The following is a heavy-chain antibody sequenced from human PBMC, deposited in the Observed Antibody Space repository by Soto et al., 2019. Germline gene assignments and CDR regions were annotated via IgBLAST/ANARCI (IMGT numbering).Heavy chain of an antibody. CDR1: GFTFSDYY. D-gene: IGHD3-16*01. Sequence: GGSLRLSCAASGFTFSDYYFTWIRQAPGKGLEWVSYISFSGSTIYYADSVKGRFTIARDNAKNSLYLQMNNLRPEDTAVYYCAGGDSGSFDSWGQGTLVTVSS. CDR2: ISFSGSTI. V-gene: IGHV3-11*01. J-gene: IGHJ4*02. CDR3: AGGDSGSFDS.